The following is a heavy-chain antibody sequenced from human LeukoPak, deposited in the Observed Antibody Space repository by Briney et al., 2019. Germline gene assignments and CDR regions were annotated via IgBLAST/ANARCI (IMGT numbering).Heavy chain of an antibody. CDR2: VYYSGST. J-gene: IGHJ4*02. V-gene: IGHV4-59*12. CDR3: ARDDFVAGHDY. Sequence: SETQSLTCTVSGGSISTYYWSWIRQPPGKGLEWIGYVYYSGSTNYNPSLKSRVTMSVDTSKNQFSLKLSSVTAADTAVYYCARDDFVAGHDYWGQGTLVTVSS. CDR1: GGSISTYY. D-gene: IGHD6-19*01.